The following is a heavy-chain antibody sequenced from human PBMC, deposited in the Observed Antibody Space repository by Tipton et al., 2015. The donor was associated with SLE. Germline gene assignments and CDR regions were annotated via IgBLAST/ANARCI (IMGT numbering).Heavy chain of an antibody. D-gene: IGHD2-15*01. CDR3: ASLGGVGYCSGGSCNAFDI. CDR1: GGSISSHY. CDR2: IYYSGST. J-gene: IGHJ3*02. V-gene: IGHV4-59*11. Sequence: TLSLTCTVSGGSISSHYWSWIRQPPGKGLEWIGYIYYSGSTNYNPSLKSRVTISVDTSKNQFSLKLSSVTAAETAVYYCASLGGVGYCSGGSCNAFDIWGQGTMVTVSS.